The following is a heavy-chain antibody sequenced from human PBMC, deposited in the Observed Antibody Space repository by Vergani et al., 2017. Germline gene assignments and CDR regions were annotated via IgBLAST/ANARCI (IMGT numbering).Heavy chain of an antibody. CDR2: INHSGST. V-gene: IGHV4-34*01. CDR1: GGSFSGYY. D-gene: IGHD3-10*01. Sequence: QVQLQQWGAGLLKPSETLSLTCAVYGGSFSGYYWSWIRQPPGKGLVWIGEINHSGSTNYNPSLKSRVTISVDTSKNQFSLKLSSVTAADTAVYYCARRGSGSYYKRRGVDYWGQGTLVTVSS. CDR3: ARRGSGSYYKRRGVDY. J-gene: IGHJ4*02.